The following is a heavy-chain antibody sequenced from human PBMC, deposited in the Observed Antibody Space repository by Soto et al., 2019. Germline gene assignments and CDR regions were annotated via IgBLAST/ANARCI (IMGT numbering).Heavy chain of an antibody. CDR2: INHSGST. D-gene: IGHD3-10*01. CDR3: ARATMVQGVISSFYYYYGMDV. CDR1: GGSFSGYY. Sequence: PSEALSLTCAVYGGSFSGYYWSWIRQPPGKGLEWIGEINHSGSTNYNPSLKSRVTISVDTSKNQFSLKLSSVTAADTAVYYCARATMVQGVISSFYYYYGMDVWGQGTTVTVSS. J-gene: IGHJ6*02. V-gene: IGHV4-34*01.